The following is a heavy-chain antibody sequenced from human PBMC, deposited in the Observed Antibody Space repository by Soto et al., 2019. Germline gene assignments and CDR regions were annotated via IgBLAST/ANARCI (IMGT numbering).Heavy chain of an antibody. J-gene: IGHJ4*02. D-gene: IGHD6-13*01. V-gene: IGHV1-8*01. Sequence: ASVKVSCKASGYTFTSYDINWVRLATGQGLEWMGWMNPNSGNTGYAQKFQGRVTMTRNTSISTAYMELSSLRSEDTAVYCCAREHSSSWRFDYWGQGTLVTVSS. CDR2: MNPNSGNT. CDR1: GYTFTSYD. CDR3: AREHSSSWRFDY.